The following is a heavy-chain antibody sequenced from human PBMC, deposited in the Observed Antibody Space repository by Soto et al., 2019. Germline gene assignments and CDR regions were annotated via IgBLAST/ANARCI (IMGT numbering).Heavy chain of an antibody. D-gene: IGHD2-8*02. Sequence: GGSLRLSCAASGFNFNSCWIACCRHSPLKGLEWVAIVDQNGSVKHYVDSVQGRLTISRDDAEKSVYLQLGSLRAEDTAVYYCVGSTGWIFRYWGQGALVTVSS. CDR2: VDQNGSVK. V-gene: IGHV3-7*03. CDR3: VGSTGWIFRY. CDR1: GFNFNSCW. J-gene: IGHJ4*02.